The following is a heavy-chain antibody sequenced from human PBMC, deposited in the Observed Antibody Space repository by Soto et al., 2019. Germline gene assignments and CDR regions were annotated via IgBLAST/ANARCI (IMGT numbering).Heavy chain of an antibody. CDR2: ISWNSGSI. J-gene: IGHJ5*02. V-gene: IGHV3-9*01. CDR1: GFTFDDYG. D-gene: IGHD1-1*01. CDR3: AKVSTTHTFGPLDP. Sequence: EVQLVESGGGLVQPGRSVRLSCAASGFTFDDYGMHWVRQAPGKGLEWVSGISWNSGSIGYAESVKGRFIISRDNAKNSVYLQMNNLRPEDTAFYFCAKVSTTHTFGPLDPWGQGTLVTVSS.